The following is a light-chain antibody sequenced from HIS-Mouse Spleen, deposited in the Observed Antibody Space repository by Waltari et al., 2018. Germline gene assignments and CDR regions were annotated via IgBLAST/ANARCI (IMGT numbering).Light chain of an antibody. V-gene: IGKV1-9*01. J-gene: IGKJ1*01. CDR3: QQLNSYPPT. CDR1: QGISSY. CDR2: AAS. Sequence: DIQLTQSPSFLSASVGDRVTITCRASQGISSYLAWYQQKPGKAPKLLIYAASTLQSGVPSMFSGSGSGTEFTLTISSLQPEDFATYYCQQLNSYPPTFGQGTKVEIK.